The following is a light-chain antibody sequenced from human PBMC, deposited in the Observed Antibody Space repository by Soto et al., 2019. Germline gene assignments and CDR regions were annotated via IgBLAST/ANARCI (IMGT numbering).Light chain of an antibody. V-gene: IGLV2-8*01. J-gene: IGLJ3*02. CDR2: EVS. Sequence: QSVLTQPPSASGSPGQSVTISCTGTSSDVGGYNYVSWYEHHPGKAPKLMIYEVSKRPSGVPDRFSGSKSGNTASLTVSGLQADDEADYYCNSYAGNNGVFGGGTQLTVL. CDR3: NSYAGNNGV. CDR1: SSDVGGYNY.